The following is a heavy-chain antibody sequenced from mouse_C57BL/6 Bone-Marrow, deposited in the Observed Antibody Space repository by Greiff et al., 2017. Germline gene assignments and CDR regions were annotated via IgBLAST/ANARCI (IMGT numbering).Heavy chain of an antibody. CDR2: ISSGGDYI. J-gene: IGHJ2*01. CDR3: TREGGGYYVRYFDY. D-gene: IGHD2-3*01. CDR1: GFTFSSYA. Sequence: EVKLVESGEGLVKPGGSLKLSCAASGFTFSSYAMSWVRQTPEKRLEWVAYISSGGDYIYYADTVKGRFTISRDNARNTLYLQRSSLKSEDTAMYYCTREGGGYYVRYFDYWGQGTTLTVSS. V-gene: IGHV5-9-1*02.